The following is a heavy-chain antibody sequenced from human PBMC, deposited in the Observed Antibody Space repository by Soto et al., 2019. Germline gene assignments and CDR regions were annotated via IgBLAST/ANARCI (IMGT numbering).Heavy chain of an antibody. Sequence: QVQLVQSGAEVKKPGASVRVSCKASGYTITCCAMHWVRQAPGQRPERMGWFNAGDGDTKYSQNFQGRFTIIRDTSASTVYMELSSLRPEDTAVYYCARDGEDKAAAAMWYWGQGTLVTVSS. CDR2: FNAGDGDT. J-gene: IGHJ4*02. D-gene: IGHD6-13*01. V-gene: IGHV1-3*01. CDR1: GYTITCCA. CDR3: ARDGEDKAAAAMWY.